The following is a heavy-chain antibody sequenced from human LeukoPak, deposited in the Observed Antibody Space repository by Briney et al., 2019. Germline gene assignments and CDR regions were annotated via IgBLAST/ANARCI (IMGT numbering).Heavy chain of an antibody. CDR3: ARRDTAMSTGAFDY. CDR1: GGSISNFY. V-gene: IGHV4-59*01. D-gene: IGHD5-18*01. Sequence: SETLSLTCTVSGGSISNFYWSWIRQPPGKGLECIGYIYYSGTTNYNPSLKSRVTISVDTSKNQFSLKLRSVTAADTAVYYCARRDTAMSTGAFDYWGQGTLVTVS. J-gene: IGHJ4*02. CDR2: IYYSGTT.